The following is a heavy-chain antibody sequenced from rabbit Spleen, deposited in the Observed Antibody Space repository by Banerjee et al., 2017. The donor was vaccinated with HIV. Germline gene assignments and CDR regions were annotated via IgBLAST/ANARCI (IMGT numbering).Heavy chain of an antibody. Sequence: LVESGGDLVQPGASLTVTCTASGVDFSNYNFMCWVRQAPGKGLEWIACIDSGSSGFTYFANWAKGRFTISKTSSTTVTLQMTSLTAADTATYFCARDTASSFSSYGMDLWGPGTLVTVS. CDR1: GVDFSNYNF. CDR2: IDSGSSGFT. V-gene: IGHV1S40*01. CDR3: ARDTASSFSSYGMDL. J-gene: IGHJ6*01. D-gene: IGHD8-1*01.